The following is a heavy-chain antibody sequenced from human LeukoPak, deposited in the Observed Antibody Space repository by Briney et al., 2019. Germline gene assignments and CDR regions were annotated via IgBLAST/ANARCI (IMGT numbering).Heavy chain of an antibody. V-gene: IGHV3-30-3*01. CDR3: ARDSGYDFWSGYSSYNWFDP. CDR2: ISYDGSNK. J-gene: IGHJ5*02. Sequence: PGGSLRLSCAASGFTFSSSAMHWVRQAPDKGLEWVAVISYDGSNKYYADSVKGRFTISRDNSKNTLYLQMNSLRADDTAVYYCARDSGYDFWSGYSSYNWFDPWGQGTLVTVSS. CDR1: GFTFSSSA. D-gene: IGHD3-3*01.